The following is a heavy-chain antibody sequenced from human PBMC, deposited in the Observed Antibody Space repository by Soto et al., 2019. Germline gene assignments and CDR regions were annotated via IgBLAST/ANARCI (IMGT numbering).Heavy chain of an antibody. V-gene: IGHV3-7*01. J-gene: IGHJ4*02. CDR3: GRGSGFLSDH. CDR2: IKQDGSEK. CDR1: GIYW. D-gene: IGHD3-22*01. Sequence: EVQLVESGGGLVQPGGSLRLSCAASGIYWINWVRQAPGKGLEWVANIKQDGSEKYYVDAVKGRFSISRDNAKNSVYLEMNSLRVEDTAVYYCGRGSGFLSDHWGQGTLVTVSS.